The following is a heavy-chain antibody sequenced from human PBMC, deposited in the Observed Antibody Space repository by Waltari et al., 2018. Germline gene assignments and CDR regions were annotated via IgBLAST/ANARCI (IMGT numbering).Heavy chain of an antibody. D-gene: IGHD6-13*01. J-gene: IGHJ4*02. Sequence: QVQLQQWGAGLLKPSETLSLTCAVYGGSFRGYYWSWIRQPPGKGLEWIGEINHSGSTNYNPSLKSRVTISVDTSKNQFSLKLSSVTAADTAVYYCARGRAAAGPDYWGQGTLVTVSS. CDR1: GGSFRGYY. V-gene: IGHV4-34*01. CDR3: ARGRAAAGPDY. CDR2: INHSGST.